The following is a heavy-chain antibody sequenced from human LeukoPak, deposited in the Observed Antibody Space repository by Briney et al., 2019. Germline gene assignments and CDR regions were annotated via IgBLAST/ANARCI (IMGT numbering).Heavy chain of an antibody. Sequence: GGSLRLSCAASGFTFSSYAMHWVRQAPGKGPEWVAVVSYDGSNKYYADSVKDRFTISRDNSKNTLYLQIHSLRAEDTAVYYCAREGDSSGYQVWGQGTLVTVSS. D-gene: IGHD3-22*01. CDR2: VSYDGSNK. CDR3: AREGDSSGYQV. V-gene: IGHV3-30*03. J-gene: IGHJ4*02. CDR1: GFTFSSYA.